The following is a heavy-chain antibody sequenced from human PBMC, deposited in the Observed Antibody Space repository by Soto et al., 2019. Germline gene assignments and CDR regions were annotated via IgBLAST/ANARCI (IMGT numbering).Heavy chain of an antibody. CDR1: GYSFTSYW. V-gene: IGHV5-51*01. D-gene: IGHD3-10*01. CDR2: IYPGDSDT. J-gene: IGHJ6*02. Sequence: GESLKISCKGSGYSFTSYWIGWVRQMPGKGLEWMGIIYPGDSDTRYSPSFQGQVTISADKSISTAYLQWSSLKASDTAMYYCARQVVRRVSALYYYYYGMDVWGQGTTVTVSS. CDR3: ARQVVRRVSALYYYYYGMDV.